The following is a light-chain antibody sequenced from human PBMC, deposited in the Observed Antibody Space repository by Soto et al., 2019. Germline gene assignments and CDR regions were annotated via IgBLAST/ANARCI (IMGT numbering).Light chain of an antibody. J-gene: IGKJ5*01. CDR1: QSVDSTY. CDR3: QQRNVWPPVT. V-gene: IGKV3D-20*02. Sequence: TVLTQCPGTLSLSPGERATLSWGGSQSVDSTYLAWYQQKPGQAPRLLIYDASSRATGIPARFSGSGSGTDFTLTISSLEPEDSAVYYCQQRNVWPPVTFGQGTRLENK. CDR2: DAS.